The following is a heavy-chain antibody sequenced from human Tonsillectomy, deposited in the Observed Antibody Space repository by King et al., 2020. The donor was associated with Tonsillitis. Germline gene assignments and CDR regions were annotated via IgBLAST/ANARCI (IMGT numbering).Heavy chain of an antibody. V-gene: IGHV3-21*01. Sequence: VQLVESGGGLVKPGGSLRLSCAASGFTFSRFSFNWVRQAPGKGLEWVSSITSGSAYTSFSDSVKGRFTISRDDAKNSLYLQMNSLRGEDTAVYFCARDGQLVVPYYFDYWGQGTLVTVPS. CDR1: GFTFSRFS. D-gene: IGHD6-13*01. J-gene: IGHJ4*02. CDR3: ARDGQLVVPYYFDY. CDR2: ITSGSAYT.